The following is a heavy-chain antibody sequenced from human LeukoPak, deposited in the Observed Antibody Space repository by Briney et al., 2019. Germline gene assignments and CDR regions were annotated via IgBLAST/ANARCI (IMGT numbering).Heavy chain of an antibody. CDR2: ISSDGSLK. CDR3: GRRRQQLTDY. Sequence: GGSLRLSCAASGFTFGNYAMHWVRRAPGKGLEWVAVISSDGSLKYYEDSVKGRFTISRDNSKNTLYLQLSRLRGEDTAVYFCGRRRQQLTDYWGQGALVTVAS. D-gene: IGHD6-13*01. CDR1: GFTFGNYA. J-gene: IGHJ4*02. V-gene: IGHV3-30-3*01.